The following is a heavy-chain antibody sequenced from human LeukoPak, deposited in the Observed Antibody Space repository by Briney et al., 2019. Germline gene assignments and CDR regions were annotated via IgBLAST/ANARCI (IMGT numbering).Heavy chain of an antibody. CDR2: ISGSGSTI. Sequence: GGSLRLSSAPSGFFPRDYYGTWIRQAPGKGLQWISYISGSGSTIYYADSVKGRFTISRDNAQNSVYLHMSSLRAEDTAVYYCAGVWGSDVNNDAFDIWVEGTMVTVSS. V-gene: IGHV3-11*04. CDR1: GFFPRDYY. CDR3: AGVWGSDVNNDAFDI. J-gene: IGHJ3*02. D-gene: IGHD3-16*01.